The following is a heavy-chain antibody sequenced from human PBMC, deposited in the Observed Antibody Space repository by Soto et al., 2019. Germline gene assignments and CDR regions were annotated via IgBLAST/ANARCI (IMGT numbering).Heavy chain of an antibody. CDR3: ARTYCSGAGCNSHLGGY. J-gene: IGHJ4*02. V-gene: IGHV1-3*01. CDR1: GYTLTSYA. Sequence: ASVKVSCKASGYTLTSYAIHWVRQAPGQRLEWMGWINAGNGNTEYSQTFQGRVTITRDTSASTAYMELSSLRSEDTAVYYCARTYCSGAGCNSHLGGYWGQGTLVTVSS. CDR2: INAGNGNT. D-gene: IGHD2-15*01.